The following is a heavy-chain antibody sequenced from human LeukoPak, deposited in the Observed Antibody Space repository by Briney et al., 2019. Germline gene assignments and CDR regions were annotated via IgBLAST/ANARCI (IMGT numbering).Heavy chain of an antibody. CDR2: ISYDGSNK. CDR1: GFTFSSYA. Sequence: GGSLRLSCAASGFTFSSYAMHWVRQAPGKGLEWVAVISYDGSNKYYADSVKGRFTISRDNSKNTLYLQMNSLRAEDTAVYYCARAIGYSYGYASWFDPWGQGTLVTVSS. J-gene: IGHJ5*02. CDR3: ARAIGYSYGYASWFDP. V-gene: IGHV3-30-3*01. D-gene: IGHD5-18*01.